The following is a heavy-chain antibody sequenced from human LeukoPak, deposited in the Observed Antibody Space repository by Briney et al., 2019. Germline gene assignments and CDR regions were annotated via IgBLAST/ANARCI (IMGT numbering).Heavy chain of an antibody. CDR1: GGTFSSYW. V-gene: IGHV3-23*01. CDR3: ARVTYGSGTYGAFDY. D-gene: IGHD3-10*01. CDR2: ISGSGDNT. Sequence: GGSLRLSCAASGGTFSSYWMSWVRQAPGKGLEWVSTISGSGDNTYYADSVNGRFTISRDNSKNTLYLQMNSLRAEDTAVYYCARVTYGSGTYGAFDYWGQGTLVTVSS. J-gene: IGHJ4*02.